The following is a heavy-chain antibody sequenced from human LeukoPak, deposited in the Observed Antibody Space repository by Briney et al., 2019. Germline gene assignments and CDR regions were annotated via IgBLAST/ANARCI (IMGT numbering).Heavy chain of an antibody. V-gene: IGHV4-59*01. D-gene: IGHD5-18*01. CDR2: IYYGGST. J-gene: IGHJ4*02. CDR3: ARDHRGYSYGLFDN. CDR1: GGSMSSYY. Sequence: NPSETLSLTCTVSGGSMSSYYWSWIRQPPGKGLEWIGSIYYGGSTNYNPSLKSRVTISVDTSKNQFSLRLSSVTAADTAVYYCARDHRGYSYGLFDNWGQGTLVTVSS.